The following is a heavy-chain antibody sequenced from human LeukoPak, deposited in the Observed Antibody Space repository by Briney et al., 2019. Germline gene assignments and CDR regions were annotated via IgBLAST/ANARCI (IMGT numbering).Heavy chain of an antibody. CDR3: ARGRGDYGDYAIDFDY. V-gene: IGHV1-8*02. CDR2: MNPNSGNT. D-gene: IGHD4-17*01. Sequence: ASVKVSCKASGYTFTGYYMHWVRQATGQGLEWMGWMNPNSGNTGYAQKFQGRVTMTRNTSISTAYMELSSLRSEDTAVYYCARGRGDYGDYAIDFDYWGQGTLVTVSS. J-gene: IGHJ4*02. CDR1: GYTFTGYY.